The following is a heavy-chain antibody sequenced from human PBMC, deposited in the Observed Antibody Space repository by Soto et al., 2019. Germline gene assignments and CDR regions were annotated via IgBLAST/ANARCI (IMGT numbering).Heavy chain of an antibody. CDR3: ARDDSSGYYFTFDY. J-gene: IGHJ4*02. CDR2: IIPIFGTA. Sequence: GASVKVSCKASGGTFSSYAISWVRQAPGQGLEWMGGIIPIFGTANYAQKFQGRVTITADKSTSTAYMELSSLRSEDTAVYYCARDDSSGYYFTFDYWGQGTLVTVSS. V-gene: IGHV1-69*06. CDR1: GGTFSSYA. D-gene: IGHD3-22*01.